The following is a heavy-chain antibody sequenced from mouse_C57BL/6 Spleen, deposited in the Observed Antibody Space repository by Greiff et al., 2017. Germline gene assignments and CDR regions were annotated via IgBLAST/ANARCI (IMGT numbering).Heavy chain of an antibody. J-gene: IGHJ4*01. Sequence: EVKLVESGPELVKPGASVKMSCKASGYTFTDYNMHWVKQSHGKSLEWIGYINPNNGGTSYNQKFKGKATLTVNKSSSTAYMELRSLTSEDSAVYYCARGVGFYGSRPLYYAMDYWGQGTSVTVSS. CDR3: ARGVGFYGSRPLYYAMDY. CDR1: GYTFTDYN. D-gene: IGHD1-1*01. CDR2: INPNNGGT. V-gene: IGHV1-22*01.